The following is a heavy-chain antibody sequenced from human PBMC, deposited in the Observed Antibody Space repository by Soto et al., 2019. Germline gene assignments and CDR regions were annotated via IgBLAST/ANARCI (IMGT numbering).Heavy chain of an antibody. CDR3: ARDGYSYGRGMLDY. V-gene: IGHV4-30-4*01. Sequence: NPSETLSLTCTVSCGSISSGDYYWSWIRQPPGKGLEWIGYIYYSGSTYYNPSLKSRVTISVDTSKNQFSLKLSSVTAADTAVYYCARDGYSYGRGMLDYWGQGTLVTVSS. J-gene: IGHJ4*02. CDR2: IYYSGST. D-gene: IGHD5-18*01. CDR1: CGSISSGDYY.